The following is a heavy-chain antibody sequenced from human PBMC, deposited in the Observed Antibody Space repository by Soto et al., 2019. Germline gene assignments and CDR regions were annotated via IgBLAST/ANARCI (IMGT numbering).Heavy chain of an antibody. CDR2: IMPVFGTV. CDR3: ARLYVPGIYGEDV. Sequence: SLKVACKASVGTFGKYAICRVRLDPGQGLEWMGGIMPVFGTVNYAQKFQGRVTITADKFTNTAYMELSSLRSEDTSVYYCARLYVPGIYGEDVWGQGTTVTVSS. D-gene: IGHD2-2*01. V-gene: IGHV1-69*06. J-gene: IGHJ6*02. CDR1: VGTFGKYA.